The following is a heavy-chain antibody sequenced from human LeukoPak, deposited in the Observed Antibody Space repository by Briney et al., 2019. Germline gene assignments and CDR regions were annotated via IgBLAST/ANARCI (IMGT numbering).Heavy chain of an antibody. CDR3: ARRQGCSTSSCPPDS. J-gene: IGHJ4*02. D-gene: IGHD2-2*01. CDR1: GYSFNTYW. CDR2: IYPGDSDT. V-gene: IGHV5-51*01. Sequence: RGESLKISCRGSGYSFNTYWIGWVRQMPGEGLEWMGIIYPGDSDTRYSPSFRGQVTMSADKSINTAYLQWSSLKASDTAMYFCARRQGCSTSSCPPDSWGQGTLVTVSS.